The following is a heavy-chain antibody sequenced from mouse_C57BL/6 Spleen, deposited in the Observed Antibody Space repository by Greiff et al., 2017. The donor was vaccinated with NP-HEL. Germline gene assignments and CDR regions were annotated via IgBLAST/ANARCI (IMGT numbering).Heavy chain of an antibody. D-gene: IGHD4-1*01. CDR1: GYTFTSYG. V-gene: IGHV1-81*01. J-gene: IGHJ3*01. CDR3: ATNWDVGFAY. Sequence: VQLVESGAELARPGASVKLSCKASGYTFTSYGISWVKQRTGQGLEWIGEIYPRSGNTYYNEKFKGKATLTADKSSSTAYMELRSLTSEDSAVYFCATNWDVGFAYWGQGTLVTVSA. CDR2: IYPRSGNT.